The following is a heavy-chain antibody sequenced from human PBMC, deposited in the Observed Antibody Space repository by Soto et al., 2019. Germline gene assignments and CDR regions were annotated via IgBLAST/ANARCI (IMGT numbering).Heavy chain of an antibody. D-gene: IGHD3-3*02. V-gene: IGHV6-1*01. CDR1: WGSVSSNTAT. CDR2: TYYRSNWNF. Sequence: QVQLQQSGPGLVKPSQTLSLTCAISWGSVSSNTATWNWVRQSPSRGLEWLGRTYYRSNWNFDYALSVKSRITINPDTSKHQFSLQLNSLTPEDTAVYYCAGELDIHHGLGYWGPGTSVTVSS. J-gene: IGHJ4*02. CDR3: AGELDIHHGLGY.